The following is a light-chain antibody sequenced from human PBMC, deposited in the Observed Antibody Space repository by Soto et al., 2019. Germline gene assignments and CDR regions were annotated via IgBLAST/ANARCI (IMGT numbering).Light chain of an antibody. CDR1: SSDVGGYKF. J-gene: IGLJ3*02. CDR3: SSYTSRSTWV. V-gene: IGLV2-14*01. Sequence: QSALTQPASVSGSPGQSITISCTGTSSDVGGYKFVSWYQQHPGKAPKLIIYEVSNRPSGISNRFSGSKSGNTASLTISGLQAEDETDYYCSSYTSRSTWVFGGGTKLTVL. CDR2: EVS.